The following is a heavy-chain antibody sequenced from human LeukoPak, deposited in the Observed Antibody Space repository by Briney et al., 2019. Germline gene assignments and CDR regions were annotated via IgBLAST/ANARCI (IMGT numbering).Heavy chain of an antibody. V-gene: IGHV1-18*04. J-gene: IGHJ4*02. CDR1: GYTFTSYG. Sequence: AAVKVSCTASGYTFTSYGISWVRQAPGQGLEWMGWISAYNGNTNYAQKLQGRVTMTTDTSTSTDYMELRSLRSDDTAVYYCARDNDGAFDYWGQGTLVTVSS. CDR3: ARDNDGAFDY. CDR2: ISAYNGNT. D-gene: IGHD2-8*01.